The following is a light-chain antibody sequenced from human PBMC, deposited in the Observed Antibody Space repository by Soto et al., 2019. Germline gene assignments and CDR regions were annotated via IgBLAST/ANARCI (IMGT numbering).Light chain of an antibody. Sequence: DIQVTQSPSTLSASVGDRVTITCRASQSISSWLALYQQKPGKAPKLLIYEASTLESGVPSRFGGSGSGTEFTLTISSLQPDDFATYYCQQSYTSPVTFGGGTKVDIK. CDR3: QQSYTSPVT. V-gene: IGKV1-5*03. CDR1: QSISSW. J-gene: IGKJ4*01. CDR2: EAS.